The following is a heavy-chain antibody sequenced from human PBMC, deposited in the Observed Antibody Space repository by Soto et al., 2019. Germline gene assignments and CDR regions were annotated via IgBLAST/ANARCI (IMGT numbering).Heavy chain of an antibody. CDR2: ITGSGGGT. Sequence: EVQLLESGGGLVQPGGSLRLSCAASGFTFTTYAMSWVRQAPGKGLEWVSSITGSGGGTYYADSVKGRFTISRDNSKNTLYLQMNSLRDEDTALYYCAKGCLTVAGTSCSWGQGAQVNVPS. V-gene: IGHV3-23*01. J-gene: IGHJ4*02. D-gene: IGHD6-19*01. CDR3: AKGCLTVAGTSCS. CDR1: GFTFTTYA.